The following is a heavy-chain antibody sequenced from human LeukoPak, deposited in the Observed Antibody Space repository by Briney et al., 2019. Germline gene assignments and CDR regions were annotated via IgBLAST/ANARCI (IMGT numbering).Heavy chain of an antibody. CDR3: ARGRDGDYYFDY. J-gene: IGHJ4*02. CDR2: ISWNSGTI. Sequence: GGSLRLSCAASGFSFDDYAMHWVRQGPGEGLEWVSGISWNSGTIAYADSVKGRFTISRDNTKNSLYLQMNSLRAEDTALYYCARGRDGDYYFDYWGQGTLVTVSS. CDR1: GFSFDDYA. D-gene: IGHD4-17*01. V-gene: IGHV3-9*01.